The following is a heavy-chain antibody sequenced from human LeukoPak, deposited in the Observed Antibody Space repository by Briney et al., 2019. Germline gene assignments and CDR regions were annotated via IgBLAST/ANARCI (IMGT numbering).Heavy chain of an antibody. CDR3: AKGEAVTWHLYLDL. J-gene: IGHJ2*01. D-gene: IGHD3-16*01. CDR1: GGTFTHSA. CDR2: LVHIFGIP. V-gene: IGHV1-69*15. Sequence: SSVTVSCKASGGTFTHSAFNWVRQAPGQGLEWMGRLVHIFGIPKYSQKLQGRLTITADESTSKAYMELSSLRSDDTVVYFCAKGEAVTWHLYLDLWGRGTLVSVSS.